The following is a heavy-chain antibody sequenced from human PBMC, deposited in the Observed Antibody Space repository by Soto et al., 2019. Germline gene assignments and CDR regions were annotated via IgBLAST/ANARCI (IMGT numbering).Heavy chain of an antibody. CDR3: ARPPTGLRLGELSMWGPFDY. D-gene: IGHD3-16*02. Sequence: QVQLVESGGGVVQPGRSLRLSCAASGFTFSSYAMHWVRQAPGKGLEWVAVISYDGSNKYYADSVKGRFTISRDNSKNTLYLQMNSLRAEDTAVYYCARPPTGLRLGELSMWGPFDYWGQGTLVTVSS. CDR1: GFTFSSYA. V-gene: IGHV3-30-3*01. CDR2: ISYDGSNK. J-gene: IGHJ4*02.